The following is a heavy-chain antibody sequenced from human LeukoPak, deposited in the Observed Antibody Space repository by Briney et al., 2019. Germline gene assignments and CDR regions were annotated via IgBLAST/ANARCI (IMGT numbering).Heavy chain of an antibody. D-gene: IGHD1-26*01. Sequence: PSETLSLTCAVYGGSFSGYYWSWIRQPPGKGLEWIGEINHSGSTYYNPSLKSRVTISVDTSKNQFSLKLSSVTAADTAVYYCADEGGIVGAQGAFDIWGQGTMVTVSS. J-gene: IGHJ3*02. CDR2: INHSGST. CDR1: GGSFSGYY. V-gene: IGHV4-34*01. CDR3: ADEGGIVGAQGAFDI.